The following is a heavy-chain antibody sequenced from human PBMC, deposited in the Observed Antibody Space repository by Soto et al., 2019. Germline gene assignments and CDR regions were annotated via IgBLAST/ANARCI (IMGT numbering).Heavy chain of an antibody. V-gene: IGHV3-13*01. CDR3: ARGRVRGARDDFDM. CDR1: GFTLSSYD. CDR2: IGTAGDT. J-gene: IGHJ3*02. D-gene: IGHD3-10*01. Sequence: EVQVVESGGGLVQPGGSLRLSCAASGFTLSSYDMYWVRQATGKGLEWVSFIGTAGDTYYSDSVKGRFTISRENAKNSLYLQMNSLRAGDTAVYYCARGRVRGARDDFDMWGQGTMVTVSS.